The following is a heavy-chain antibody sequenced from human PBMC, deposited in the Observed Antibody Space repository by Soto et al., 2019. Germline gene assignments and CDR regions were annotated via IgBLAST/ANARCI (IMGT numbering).Heavy chain of an antibody. CDR2: ISGSGGST. J-gene: IGHJ4*02. Sequence: PGGSLRLSCAASGFTFSSYAMSWVRQAPGKGLEWVSAISGSGGSTYYADSVEGRFTISRDNSKNTLYLQMNSLRAEDTAVYYCAKISARLRFLEWLLSLFDYWGQGTLVTVSS. CDR3: AKISARLRFLEWLLSLFDY. D-gene: IGHD3-3*01. CDR1: GFTFSSYA. V-gene: IGHV3-23*01.